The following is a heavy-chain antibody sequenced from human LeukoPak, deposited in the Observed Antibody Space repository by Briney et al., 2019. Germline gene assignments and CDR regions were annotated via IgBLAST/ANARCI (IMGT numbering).Heavy chain of an antibody. CDR1: GFTFSSYS. Sequence: GGSLRLSCAASGFTFSSYSMNWVRQAPGKGLEWVSAISGSGGSTYYADSVKGRFTISRDNSKNTLYLQMNSLRAEDTAVYYCARMYDSSGYYYGYWGQGTLVTVSS. CDR2: ISGSGGST. J-gene: IGHJ4*02. CDR3: ARMYDSSGYYYGY. D-gene: IGHD3-22*01. V-gene: IGHV3-23*01.